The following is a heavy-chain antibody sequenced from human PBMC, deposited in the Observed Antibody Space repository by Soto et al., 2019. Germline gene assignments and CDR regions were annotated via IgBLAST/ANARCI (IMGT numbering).Heavy chain of an antibody. J-gene: IGHJ6*03. D-gene: IGHD3-3*01. CDR1: GFTFSSYG. CDR3: AKEVDDLGYMDV. V-gene: IGHV3-30*18. Sequence: ESGGGVVQPGRSLRLSCAASGFTFSSYGMHWVRQAPGKGLEWVAVISYDGSNKYYADSVKGRFTISRDNSKNTLYLQMNSLRAEDTAVYYCAKEVDDLGYMDVWGKGTTVTVSS. CDR2: ISYDGSNK.